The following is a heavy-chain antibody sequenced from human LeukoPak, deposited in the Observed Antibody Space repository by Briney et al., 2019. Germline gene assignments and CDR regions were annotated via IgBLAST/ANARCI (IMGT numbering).Heavy chain of an antibody. V-gene: IGHV3-23*01. CDR3: AKVGRYCRGGSCYPYFDY. CDR2: ISGNGGST. CDR1: GFTFSSSA. J-gene: IGHJ4*02. D-gene: IGHD2-15*01. Sequence: PGGSLRLSCAASGFTFSSSAMSWVRQAPGKGLEWVSSISGNGGSTYYADSVKGRFTISRDNSKNTLYLQINSLRAEDTAVYYCAKVGRYCRGGSCYPYFDYWGQGTLVTVSS.